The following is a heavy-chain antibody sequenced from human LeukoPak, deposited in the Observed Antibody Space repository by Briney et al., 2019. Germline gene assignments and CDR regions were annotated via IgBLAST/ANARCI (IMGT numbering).Heavy chain of an antibody. V-gene: IGHV4-30-4*08. Sequence: KPSETLSLTCTVSGGSISSGDYYWSWIRQPPGKGLEWIGYIYYSGGTYYNPSLKSRVTISVDTSKNQFSLKLSSVTAADTAEYYCARGPPAAAVYFDYWGQGALVTVSS. CDR3: ARGPPAAAVYFDY. CDR1: GGSISSGDYY. J-gene: IGHJ4*02. CDR2: IYYSGGT. D-gene: IGHD2-2*01.